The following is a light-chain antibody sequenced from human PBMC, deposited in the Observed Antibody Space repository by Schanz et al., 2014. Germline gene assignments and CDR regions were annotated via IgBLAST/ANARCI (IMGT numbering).Light chain of an antibody. V-gene: IGLV2-14*01. CDR2: DVS. Sequence: QSALTQPASVSASPGQSITISCTGTSSDVGDYNYVSWYQQHPGKAPKVMIYDVSNRPSGVSNRFSGSKSGNTASLTISGLQAEDEADYYCSSYTSSSTLVVFGGGTKLTVL. CDR1: SSDVGDYNY. J-gene: IGLJ2*01. CDR3: SSYTSSSTLVV.